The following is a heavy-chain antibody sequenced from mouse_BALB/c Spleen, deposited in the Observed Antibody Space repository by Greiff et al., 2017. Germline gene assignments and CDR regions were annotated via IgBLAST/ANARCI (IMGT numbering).Heavy chain of an antibody. D-gene: IGHD1-2*01. CDR1: GFTFSSYA. Sequence: EVKVEESGGGLVKPGGSLKLSCAASGFTFSSYAMSWVRQTPEKRLEWVASISSGGSTYYPDSVKGRFTISRDNARNILYLQMSSLRSEDTAMYYCARVHYGRYFDVWGAGTTVTVSS. J-gene: IGHJ1*01. CDR3: ARVHYGRYFDV. V-gene: IGHV5-6-5*01. CDR2: ISSGGST.